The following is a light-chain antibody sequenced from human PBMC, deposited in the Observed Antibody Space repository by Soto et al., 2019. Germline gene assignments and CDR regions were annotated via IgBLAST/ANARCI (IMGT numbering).Light chain of an antibody. J-gene: IGLJ1*01. CDR3: ATWDDSRNGYV. V-gene: IGLV1-44*01. CDR2: DND. CDR1: SSNIGSNT. Sequence: QSFLTQPPSASGTPGQRVTISASGSSSNIGSNTVSWYQQLPGTAPKLLIYDNDERPSGVPARFSGSKSGTSASLAISGLQSEDEGDYYCATWDDSRNGYVFGPGTKVTVL.